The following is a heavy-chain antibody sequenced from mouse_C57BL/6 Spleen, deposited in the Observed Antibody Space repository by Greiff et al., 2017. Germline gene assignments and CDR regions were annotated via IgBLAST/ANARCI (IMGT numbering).Heavy chain of an antibody. Sequence: ESGPGLVKPSQSLSLTCSVTGYSITSGYYWNWIRQFPGNKLEWMGYISYDGSNNYNPSLKNRISITRDTSKNQFFLKLNSVTTEDTATYYCARDGTTVPLDYWGQGTTLTVSS. CDR2: ISYDGSN. D-gene: IGHD1-1*01. CDR1: GYSITSGYY. J-gene: IGHJ2*01. V-gene: IGHV3-6*01. CDR3: ARDGTTVPLDY.